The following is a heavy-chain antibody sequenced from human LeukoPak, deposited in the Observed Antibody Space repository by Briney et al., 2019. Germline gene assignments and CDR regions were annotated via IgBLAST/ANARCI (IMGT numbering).Heavy chain of an antibody. Sequence: GGSLRLSCVASGFIFSRYGMHWVRQAPGKGLEYVSAISNSGGSTYYANSVKGRFTISRDNSKNTLYLQMGSLRGEDMAVYYCARDSPAPPYPKKEYPIGDYWGQGTLVAVSS. V-gene: IGHV3-64*01. CDR3: ARDSPAPPYPKKEYPIGDY. CDR1: GFIFSRYG. CDR2: ISNSGGST. J-gene: IGHJ4*02. D-gene: IGHD2-2*01.